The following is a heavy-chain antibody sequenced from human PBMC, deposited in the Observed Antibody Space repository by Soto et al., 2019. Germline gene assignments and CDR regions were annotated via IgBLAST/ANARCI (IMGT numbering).Heavy chain of an antibody. CDR1: GGSISVYY. D-gene: IGHD1-26*01. V-gene: IGHV4-59*01. Sequence: QVQLQESGPGQVKPSETLSLKCTISGGSISVYYWSWIRQPPGQALGWIGYIYDSGSPYYNPSLRSRVMISADTSKHQISLELTSATAADTAVYYCVRGVGSSPPRYWGRGTLVTVSS. CDR3: VRGVGSSPPRY. CDR2: IYDSGSP. J-gene: IGHJ4*02.